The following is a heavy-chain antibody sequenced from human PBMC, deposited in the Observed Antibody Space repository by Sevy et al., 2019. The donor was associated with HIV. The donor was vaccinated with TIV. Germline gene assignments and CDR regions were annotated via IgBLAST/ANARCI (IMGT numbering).Heavy chain of an antibody. CDR3: VSLFLSYRSGWSYFDY. D-gene: IGHD6-19*01. V-gene: IGHV3-66*02. J-gene: IGHJ4*02. Sequence: GGSLKLSCATSGFTVNDNYIIWVRQAQGKGLEGVSVIFSVGSTYYEDSAKGRFTISRDNSKNTADLQMNSVRAEDTAVYYCVSLFLSYRSGWSYFDYWGQGTLVTVSS. CDR2: IFSVGST. CDR1: GFTVNDNY.